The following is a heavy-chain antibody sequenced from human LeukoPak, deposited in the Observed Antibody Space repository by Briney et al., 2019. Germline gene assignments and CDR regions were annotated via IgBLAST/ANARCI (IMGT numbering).Heavy chain of an antibody. D-gene: IGHD3-22*01. Sequence: GGSLRLSCAASGFTFSSYSMNWVRQAPGKGLEWVSSITSSSSSYIYYADSVKGRFTISRDNAKNSLYLQMNSLRAEDTAVYYCARTSRGYDSSGYYQIFDYWGQGTLVTVSS. V-gene: IGHV3-21*01. CDR2: ITSSSSSYI. CDR3: ARTSRGYDSSGYYQIFDY. J-gene: IGHJ4*02. CDR1: GFTFSSYS.